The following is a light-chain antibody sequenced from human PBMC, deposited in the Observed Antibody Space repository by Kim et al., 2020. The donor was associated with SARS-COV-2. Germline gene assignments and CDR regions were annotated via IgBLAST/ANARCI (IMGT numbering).Light chain of an antibody. Sequence: QSVLTQPPSASGTPGQRVTISCSGSSSNIGSNTVNWFQQLPGTAPKLLFYSNTRRPSGVPDRFSGSKSGTSASLAISGLQSEDEADYYCAAWDDSLNGYVFGTGTKGTGL. J-gene: IGLJ1*01. CDR2: SNT. V-gene: IGLV1-44*01. CDR3: AAWDDSLNGYV. CDR1: SSNIGSNT.